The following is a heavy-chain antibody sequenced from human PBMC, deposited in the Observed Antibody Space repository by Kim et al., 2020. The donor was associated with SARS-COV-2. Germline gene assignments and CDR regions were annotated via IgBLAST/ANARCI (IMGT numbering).Heavy chain of an antibody. CDR3: ARSLIDGYNRDPNWFDP. V-gene: IGHV4-4*07. Sequence: SETLSLTCTVSGGSISSYYWSWIRQPAGKGLEWIGRIYTSGSTNYNPALKSRVTMSVDTSNNQFSLKLSSVTAADTAVYYCARSLIDGYNRDPNWFDPWGQGTLVTVSS. J-gene: IGHJ5*02. D-gene: IGHD5-12*01. CDR1: GGSISSYY. CDR2: IYTSGST.